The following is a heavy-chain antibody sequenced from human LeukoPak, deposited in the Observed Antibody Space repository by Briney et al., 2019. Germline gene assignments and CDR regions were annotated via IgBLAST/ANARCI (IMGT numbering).Heavy chain of an antibody. CDR3: ARHKREIAVAGLNAFDI. D-gene: IGHD6-19*01. CDR2: FYYSGNT. J-gene: IGHJ3*02. CDR1: GDSISSSAYY. Sequence: PSETLSLTCTVSGDSISSSAYYWGWIRQPPGKGLEWIGSFYYSGNTYYNPSLKSRVTISVDTSKNQFSLKLGSVTAADTAVYYCARHKREIAVAGLNAFDIWGQGTMVTVSS. V-gene: IGHV4-39*01.